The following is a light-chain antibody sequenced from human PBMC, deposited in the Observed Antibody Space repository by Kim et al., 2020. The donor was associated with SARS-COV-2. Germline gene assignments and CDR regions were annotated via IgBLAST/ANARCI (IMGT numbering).Light chain of an antibody. CDR2: HAS. Sequence: PPGPIATLPCGASQRVPATYLAWYQQTPALAPRLLIYHASIRATGIPARFSGSGSGTDFTLTISSLEPEDFALYYCQQYGASPRTFGQGTKVDIK. CDR1: QRVPATY. CDR3: QQYGASPRT. J-gene: IGKJ1*01. V-gene: IGKV3D-20*01.